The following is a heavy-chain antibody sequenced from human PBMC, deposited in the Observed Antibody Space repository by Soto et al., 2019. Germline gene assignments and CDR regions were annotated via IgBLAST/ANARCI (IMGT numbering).Heavy chain of an antibody. Sequence: GESLKISCNGSGYSFTSYWISWVRQMPGKGLEWMGRIDPSDSYTNYSPSFQGHVTISADKSISTAYLQWSSLKDSDTAMYYSARHRGDYDYYGMDVCGHRIRVTV. CDR1: GYSFTSYW. J-gene: IGHJ6*02. V-gene: IGHV5-10-1*01. CDR3: ARHRGDYDYYGMDV. CDR2: IDPSDSYT.